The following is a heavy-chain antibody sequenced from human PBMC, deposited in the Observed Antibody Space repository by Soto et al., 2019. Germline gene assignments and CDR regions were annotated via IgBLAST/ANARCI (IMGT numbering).Heavy chain of an antibody. J-gene: IGHJ6*02. CDR1: GGSISSYY. CDR2: IYYSGST. V-gene: IGHV4-59*01. CDR3: ARGRRRYAFRADYYYGLDV. D-gene: IGHD3-10*01. Sequence: PSETLSLTCTVSGGSISSYYWRWIRQPPGKXLEWIGYIYYSGSTNYNPSLKSRVTISVDTSKNQFSLKLSSVTAADTAVYYCARGRRRYAFRADYYYGLDVLGQGTMVTVSS.